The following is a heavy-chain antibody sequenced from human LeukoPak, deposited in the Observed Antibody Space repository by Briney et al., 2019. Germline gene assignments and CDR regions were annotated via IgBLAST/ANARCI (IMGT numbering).Heavy chain of an antibody. V-gene: IGHV3-30*04. CDR1: GFTFSSYA. J-gene: IGHJ6*02. CDR3: AKEPSYGTLYYYYGMDV. Sequence: PGGSLRLSCAASGFTFSSYAMHWVRQAPGKGLEWVAVISYDGSNKYYADSVKGRFTISRDNSKNTLYLQMNSLRAEDTAVYYCAKEPSYGTLYYYYGMDVWGQGTTVTVSS. D-gene: IGHD5-18*01. CDR2: ISYDGSNK.